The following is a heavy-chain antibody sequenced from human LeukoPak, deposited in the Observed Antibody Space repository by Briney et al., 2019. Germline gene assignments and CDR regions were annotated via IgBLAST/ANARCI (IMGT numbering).Heavy chain of an antibody. D-gene: IGHD5-24*01. J-gene: IGHJ3*02. CDR3: AKNEMIMGAFDI. V-gene: IGHV3-23*01. CDR2: ISGSGGST. Sequence: GGSLRLSCAGAGFTFSTHTINWVRQAPGKGLEWVSAISGSGGSTYYADSVKGRFTISRDNSKNTLYLQMNSLRAEDTAVYYCAKNEMIMGAFDIWGQGTMVTVSS. CDR1: GFTFSTHT.